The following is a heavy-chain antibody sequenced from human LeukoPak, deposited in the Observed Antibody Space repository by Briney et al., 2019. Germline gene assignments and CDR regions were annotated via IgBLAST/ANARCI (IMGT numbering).Heavy chain of an antibody. CDR1: GFTFSSYA. J-gene: IGHJ4*02. Sequence: GGSLRLSCAASGFTFSSYAMHWVRQAPAKGLEWVAVISYDGSNKYYADSVKGRFTISRDNSKNTLYLQMNSLRAEDTAVYYCARAILSAYFDYWGQGTLVTVSS. V-gene: IGHV3-30-3*01. CDR3: ARAILSAYFDY. CDR2: ISYDGSNK.